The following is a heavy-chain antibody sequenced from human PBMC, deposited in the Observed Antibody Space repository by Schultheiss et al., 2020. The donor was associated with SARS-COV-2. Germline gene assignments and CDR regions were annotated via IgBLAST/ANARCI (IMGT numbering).Heavy chain of an antibody. J-gene: IGHJ6*02. CDR2: IKSKTDGGTT. CDR3: ARDLVGYYYGMDV. D-gene: IGHD2-8*02. V-gene: IGHV3-15*01. Sequence: GGSLRLSCAASGFTFSSYSMNWVRQAPGKGLEWVGRIKSKTDGGTTDYAAPVKGRFTISRDDSKNTLYLQMNSLRAEDTAVYYCARDLVGYYYGMDVWGQGTTVTVSS. CDR1: GFTFSSYS.